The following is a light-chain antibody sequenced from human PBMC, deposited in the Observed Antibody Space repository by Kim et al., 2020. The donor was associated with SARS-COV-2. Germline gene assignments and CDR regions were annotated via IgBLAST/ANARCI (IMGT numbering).Light chain of an antibody. J-gene: IGKJ2*01. CDR2: KAS. Sequence: DIQMTQSPSTLSASVGDRVTITCRASQSISSWLAWYQQKPGKAPKLLIYKASSLDSGVPSRFSGSGSGTEFTLTISSLQPDDFATYYCQQYNGYYTFGQGTKLEI. CDR3: QQYNGYYT. CDR1: QSISSW. V-gene: IGKV1-5*03.